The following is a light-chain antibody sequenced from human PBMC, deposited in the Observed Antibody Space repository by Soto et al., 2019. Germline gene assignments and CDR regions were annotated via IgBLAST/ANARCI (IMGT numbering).Light chain of an antibody. V-gene: IGLV2-23*01. J-gene: IGLJ2*01. Sequence: QSALTQPASLSGSPGQSITISCTGTSSDGGSYNLVSWYQQHPCKAPKLMIYEGSKRPSGLSNRFSGSKSGNTASLTISVLQAEDEADYYCCSYAGSSTHVVFGVGTKLTVL. CDR1: SSDGGSYNL. CDR3: CSYAGSSTHVV. CDR2: EGS.